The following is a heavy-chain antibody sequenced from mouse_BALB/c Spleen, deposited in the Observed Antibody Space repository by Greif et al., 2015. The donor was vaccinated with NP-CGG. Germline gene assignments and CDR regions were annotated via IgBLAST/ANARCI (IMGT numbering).Heavy chain of an antibody. CDR1: GFNIKDTY. D-gene: IGHD3-1*01. Sequence: VQLQQPGAELVKPGASVKLSCTASGFNIKDTYMHWVKQRPGQGLEWIGRIDPANGNTKYDPKFQGKATITADTSSNTAYLQLSSLTSEDTAVYYCARARPYYAMDYWGQGTSVTVSS. V-gene: IGHV14-3*02. J-gene: IGHJ4*01. CDR2: IDPANGNT. CDR3: ARARPYYAMDY.